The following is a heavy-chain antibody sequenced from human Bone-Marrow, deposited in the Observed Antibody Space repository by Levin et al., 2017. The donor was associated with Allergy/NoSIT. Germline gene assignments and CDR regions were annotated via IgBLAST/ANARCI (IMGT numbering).Heavy chain of an antibody. CDR3: ARESSWAFDI. CDR2: ISSLGTDI. Sequence: GGSLRLSCAASVFSFSDYYMIWIRQAPGKGLEWISYISSLGTDIFYADSVKGRFTISRDNAKSSLYLQMNSLRDEDTAIYYCARESSWAFDIWGRGTVVTVSS. D-gene: IGHD6-6*01. CDR1: VFSFSDYY. V-gene: IGHV3-11*01. J-gene: IGHJ3*02.